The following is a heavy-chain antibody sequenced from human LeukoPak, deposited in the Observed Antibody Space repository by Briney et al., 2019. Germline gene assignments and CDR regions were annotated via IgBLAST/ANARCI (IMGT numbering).Heavy chain of an antibody. D-gene: IGHD5-24*01. V-gene: IGHV3-48*01. J-gene: IGHJ6*02. CDR1: GFTFSSYR. CDR2: ISSSSSTI. CDR3: AKSGGYNTGVYYYGMDV. Sequence: GGSLRLSCAASGFTFSSYRMNWVRQAPGKGLEWVSYISSSSSTIYYADSVKGRFTISRDNAKNSLYLQMNSLRAEDTAVYYCAKSGGYNTGVYYYGMDVWGQGTTVTVSS.